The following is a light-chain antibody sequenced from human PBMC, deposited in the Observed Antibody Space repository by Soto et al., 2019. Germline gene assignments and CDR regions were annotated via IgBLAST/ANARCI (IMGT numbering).Light chain of an antibody. CDR2: GAS. V-gene: IGKV3D-20*02. CDR3: QQRSDWPS. CDR1: QSVSSSY. Sequence: EIVLTQSPCTLSLSPGERATLSCRASQSVSSSYLAWYQQKPGQAPRLLIYGASSRATGIPARFSGSGSGTDFTLTISSLEPEDFAVYYCQQRSDWPSFGQGTRLEVK. J-gene: IGKJ5*01.